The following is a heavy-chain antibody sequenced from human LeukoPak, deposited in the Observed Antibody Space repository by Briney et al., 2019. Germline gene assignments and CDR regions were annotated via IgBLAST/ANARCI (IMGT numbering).Heavy chain of an antibody. D-gene: IGHD3-22*01. J-gene: IGHJ5*01. V-gene: IGHV4-59*01. Sequence: SETLSLTCTVSNGSISRYYWSWIRQPPGKGLEWIGYISYSGNTNYNPSLKSRVTISVDTSKNQFSLKVTSVTAADTAVYYCARGRYYYDSSGYQSPWFDSWGQGTLVTVSS. CDR1: NGSISRYY. CDR3: ARGRYYYDSSGYQSPWFDS. CDR2: ISYSGNT.